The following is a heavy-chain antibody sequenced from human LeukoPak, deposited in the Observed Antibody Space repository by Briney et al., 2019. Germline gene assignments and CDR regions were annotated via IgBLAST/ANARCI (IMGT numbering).Heavy chain of an antibody. J-gene: IGHJ4*02. CDR1: GDSVSSNSAA. D-gene: IGHD3-3*01. CDR3: AREPIRFLECPIFDY. CDR2: TYYRSKWYY. V-gene: IGHV6-1*01. Sequence: SQTLSLTCAISGDSVSSNSAAWNWIRQSPSRGLEWLGRTYYRSKWYYDYAVSVKSRVTIDPDTSKNQFSLQLNSVTPEDTAVYYCAREPIRFLECPIFDYWGQGTLVTVSS.